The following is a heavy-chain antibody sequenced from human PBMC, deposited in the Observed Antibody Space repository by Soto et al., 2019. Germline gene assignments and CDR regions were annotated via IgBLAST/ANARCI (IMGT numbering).Heavy chain of an antibody. V-gene: IGHV3-23*01. CDR1: GFTFSSYA. D-gene: IGHD3-22*01. CDR3: AKDHSGYYYDSSGYYYGY. J-gene: IGHJ4*02. Sequence: GGSLRLSCAASGFTFSSYAMSWVRQAPGKGLEWVSAISGSGGSTYYADSVKGRFTISRDNSKNTLYLQMNSLRAEDTAVYYCAKDHSGYYYDSSGYYYGYWGQGTLVTVSS. CDR2: ISGSGGST.